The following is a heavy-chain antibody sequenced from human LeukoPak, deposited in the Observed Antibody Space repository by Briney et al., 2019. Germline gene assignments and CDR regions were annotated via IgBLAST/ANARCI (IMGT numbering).Heavy chain of an antibody. Sequence: GGSLRLSCAASGFTFSNAWMSWVRQAPGKGLEWVAVISYDGSNKYYADSVKGRFTISRDNSKNTLYLQMNSLRAEDMAVYYCARGPYYDSSGYSPVFDYWGQGTLVTVSS. CDR1: GFTFSNAW. CDR2: ISYDGSNK. V-gene: IGHV3-30-3*01. CDR3: ARGPYYDSSGYSPVFDY. D-gene: IGHD3-22*01. J-gene: IGHJ4*02.